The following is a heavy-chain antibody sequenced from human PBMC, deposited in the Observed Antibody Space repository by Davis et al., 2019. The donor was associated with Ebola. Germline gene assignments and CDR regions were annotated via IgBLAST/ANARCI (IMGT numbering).Heavy chain of an antibody. Sequence: GGSLRLSCAASGLTFRFYAMSWVRLAPGKGLEWVSGISGSGGSTYYADSVKGRFTISRDNSKNTLYLQLNRLRAEDTAVYYCAKGGVAGKEDRNYYYVMDVWGKGTTVTVSS. CDR3: AKGGVAGKEDRNYYYVMDV. J-gene: IGHJ6*04. CDR1: GLTFRFYA. CDR2: ISGSGGST. D-gene: IGHD6-19*01. V-gene: IGHV3-23*01.